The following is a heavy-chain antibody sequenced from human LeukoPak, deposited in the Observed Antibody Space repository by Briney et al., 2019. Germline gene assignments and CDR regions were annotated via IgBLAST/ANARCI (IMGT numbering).Heavy chain of an antibody. V-gene: IGHV1-2*02. Sequence: ASVKVSCKASGYTFTGYYMHWVRQAPGQGLEWMGWINPNSGGTNYAQKFQGRVTMTRDTSISTAYRELSRLRSDDTAVYYCARDYYDSSGYNWFDPWGQGTLVTVSS. CDR1: GYTFTGYY. D-gene: IGHD3-22*01. CDR2: INPNSGGT. CDR3: ARDYYDSSGYNWFDP. J-gene: IGHJ5*02.